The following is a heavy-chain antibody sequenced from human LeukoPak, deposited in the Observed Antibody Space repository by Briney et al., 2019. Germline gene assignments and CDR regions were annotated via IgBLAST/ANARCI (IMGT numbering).Heavy chain of an antibody. J-gene: IGHJ4*02. V-gene: IGHV3-21*01. CDR3: ARAFMYSSSWDDY. D-gene: IGHD6-13*01. CDR1: GFTFSSYS. CDR2: ISSSSSYI. Sequence: GGSLRLSCAASGFTFSSYSMNWVRQAPGKGLEWVSSISSSSSYIYYADSVKGRFTISRDNAKNSLYLQMNSLRAEDTAVYYCARAFMYSSSWDDYWGQGTLVTVPS.